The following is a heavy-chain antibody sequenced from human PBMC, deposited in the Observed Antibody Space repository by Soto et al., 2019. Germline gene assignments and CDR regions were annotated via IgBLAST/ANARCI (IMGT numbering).Heavy chain of an antibody. D-gene: IGHD3-22*01. V-gene: IGHV3-30*18. CDR3: AKDDSDSLYYYDSSGIDY. J-gene: IGHJ4*02. CDR2: ISYDGSNK. Sequence: VQLVESGGGVVQPGRSLRLSCAASGFTFSSYGMHWVRQAPGKGLEWVAIISYDGSNKYYADSVKGRFTISRDNSKNTLYLQMNSLSAEDTAVYYCAKDDSDSLYYYDSSGIDYWGQGTLVTVSS. CDR1: GFTFSSYG.